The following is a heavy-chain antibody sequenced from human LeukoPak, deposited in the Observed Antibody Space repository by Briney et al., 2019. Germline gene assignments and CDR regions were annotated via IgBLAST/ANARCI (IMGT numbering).Heavy chain of an antibody. D-gene: IGHD2-2*01. V-gene: IGHV1-46*01. Sequence: ASVKVSCKASGYTFTGYYMHWVRQAPGQGLEWMGIINPSGGSTSYAQKFQGRVTMTRDMSTSTVYMELSSLRSEDTAVYYCARDRSGSTSQGWFDPWGQGTLVTVSS. J-gene: IGHJ5*02. CDR1: GYTFTGYY. CDR3: ARDRSGSTSQGWFDP. CDR2: INPSGGST.